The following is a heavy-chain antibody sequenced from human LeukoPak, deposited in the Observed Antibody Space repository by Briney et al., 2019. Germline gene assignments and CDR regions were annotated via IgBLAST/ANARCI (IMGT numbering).Heavy chain of an antibody. CDR3: ARGGRIAAAGPRARHFDY. D-gene: IGHD6-13*01. Sequence: PSETLSLTCAVYGGSFSGYYWSWIRQPPGKGLEWIGYIYYSGSTNYNPSLKSRVTISVDTSKNQFSLKLSSVTAADTAVYYCARGGRIAAAGPRARHFDYWGQGTLVTVSS. J-gene: IGHJ4*02. V-gene: IGHV4-59*01. CDR1: GGSFSGYY. CDR2: IYYSGST.